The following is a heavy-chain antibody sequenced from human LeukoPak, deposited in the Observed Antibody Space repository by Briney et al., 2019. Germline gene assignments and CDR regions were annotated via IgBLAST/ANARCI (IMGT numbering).Heavy chain of an antibody. Sequence: GGSLRLSCAASGFTFSSYAMSWVRQAPGKGLEWVSAISGSGGSTYYAGSVKGRFTISRDNSKNTLCLQMNSLRAEDTAVYYCAKAPPRYSSSWIYFQHWGQGTLVTVSS. CDR2: ISGSGGST. D-gene: IGHD6-13*01. V-gene: IGHV3-23*01. CDR3: AKAPPRYSSSWIYFQH. J-gene: IGHJ1*01. CDR1: GFTFSSYA.